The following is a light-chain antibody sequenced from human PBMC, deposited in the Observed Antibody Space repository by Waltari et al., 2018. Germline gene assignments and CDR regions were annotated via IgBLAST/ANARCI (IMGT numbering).Light chain of an antibody. Sequence: EIVLTQSPATLSVSPGDRATLSCRASQSVSSILAWYHQKPGQAPRLLIYAASNRATGIPARFSGSGSGTDFSLTITSLEPEDSAVYYCQQRYSWPPFTFGQGTQLEIK. CDR1: QSVSSI. CDR3: QQRYSWPPFT. J-gene: IGKJ5*01. CDR2: AAS. V-gene: IGKV3-11*01.